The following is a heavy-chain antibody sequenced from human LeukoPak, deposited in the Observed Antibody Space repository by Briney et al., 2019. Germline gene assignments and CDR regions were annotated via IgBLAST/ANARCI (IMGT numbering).Heavy chain of an antibody. V-gene: IGHV3-30*02. J-gene: IGHJ4*02. D-gene: IGHD2-15*01. CDR1: GFTFSSYG. CDR2: IRYDGSNK. CDR3: AKDYYCSGGSCYFTSPMNFDY. Sequence: GGSLRLSCAASGFTFSSYGMHWVRQAPGKGLEWVAFIRYDGSNKYYADSVKGRFTISRDNSKNTLYLQMNSLRAEDTAVYYCAKDYYCSGGSCYFTSPMNFDYGGQGTLVTVSS.